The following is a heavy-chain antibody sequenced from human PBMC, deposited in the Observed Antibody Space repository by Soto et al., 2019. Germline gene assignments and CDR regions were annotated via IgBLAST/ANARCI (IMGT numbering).Heavy chain of an antibody. V-gene: IGHV4-30-4*01. CDR2: ISYSGST. D-gene: IGHD5-18*01. CDR3: ATMGTPATGLYYFDY. CDR1: GGSISSGNYY. J-gene: IGHJ4*02. Sequence: QVQLQESSAGLVKPSQTQSLTCTVSGGSISSGNYYWSWIRQPPGKGLEWIGFISYSGSTYYSLSLKSRVTISVDTSKNQFSLNLSFVTAADTAVYYCATMGTPATGLYYFDYWGQGTLVTVSS.